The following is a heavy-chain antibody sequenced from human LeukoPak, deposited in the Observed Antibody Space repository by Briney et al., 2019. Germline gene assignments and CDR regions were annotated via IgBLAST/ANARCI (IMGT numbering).Heavy chain of an antibody. CDR2: INYSGST. CDR1: GGSIRRYF. CDR3: ARYTPKKMLNGLRTFDI. Sequence: PSETLSLTCTVSGGSIRRYFWNWLRQTPGKGLEWIGHINYSGSTNYNPSLKSRVTISLDTSKNQFSLNLTSVTAADTAVYYCARYTPKKMLNGLRTFDIWGQGTMVTVSS. D-gene: IGHD5-12*01. V-gene: IGHV4-59*01. J-gene: IGHJ3*02.